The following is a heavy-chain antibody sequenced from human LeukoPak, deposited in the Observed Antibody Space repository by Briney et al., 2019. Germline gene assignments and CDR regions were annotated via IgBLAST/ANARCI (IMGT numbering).Heavy chain of an antibody. V-gene: IGHV4-39*01. D-gene: IGHD1/OR15-1a*01. CDR2: IYYSGST. CDR1: GGSISSSSYY. CDR3: ARRDWTKRGSDY. Sequence: PSETLSLTCTVSGGSISSSSYYWGWIRQPPGKGLEWIGSIYYSGSTYYNPSLKSRVTISVDTSKNQFSLKLSSVTAADTAVYYCARRDWTKRGSDYWGQGTLVTVSS. J-gene: IGHJ4*02.